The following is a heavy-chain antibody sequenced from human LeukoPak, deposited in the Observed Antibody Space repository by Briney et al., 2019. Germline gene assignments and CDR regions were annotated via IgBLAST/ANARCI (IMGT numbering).Heavy chain of an antibody. CDR3: ARLPYQMVYAVDY. Sequence: GASLKISCKGSGYSFTSYWIGWVRQLPGKGLEWMGIIYPGDSDTRYSPSFQGQVTISADKSISTAYLQWSSLKASDTAMYYCARLPYQMVYAVDYWGQGTLVTVSS. D-gene: IGHD2-8*01. V-gene: IGHV5-51*01. CDR2: IYPGDSDT. J-gene: IGHJ4*02. CDR1: GYSFTSYW.